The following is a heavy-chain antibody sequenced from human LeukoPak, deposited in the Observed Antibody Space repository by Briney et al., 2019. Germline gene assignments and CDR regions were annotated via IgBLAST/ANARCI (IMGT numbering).Heavy chain of an antibody. J-gene: IGHJ5*02. D-gene: IGHD2-2*01. V-gene: IGHV4-59*11. CDR2: IYGSGSS. CDR3: AREGTRGTHLNWFGP. CDR1: GGSISSHY. Sequence: SETPSLTCTVSGGSISSHYWSWVRQPPRKGLEWIGHIYGSGSSNYIPSLKSRVSLSVDTSKNQFSLKRSSVTAADTAMYYCAREGTRGTHLNWFGPCGQRTLGTVSS.